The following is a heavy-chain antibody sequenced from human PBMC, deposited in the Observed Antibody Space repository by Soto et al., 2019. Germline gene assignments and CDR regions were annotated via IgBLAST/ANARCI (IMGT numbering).Heavy chain of an antibody. Sequence: EVQLVESGGDLVQPGRSLRLSCAASGFTFDDYAMHWVRQAPGKGLAWVSGISWNSGSIGYADSVKGRFTISRDNAKNSLYLQMNSLRDEDTAFYYCAKETQANLGTGGFDYWGQGSPVTVSS. CDR2: ISWNSGSI. V-gene: IGHV3-9*01. J-gene: IGHJ4*02. D-gene: IGHD7-27*01. CDR1: GFTFDDYA. CDR3: AKETQANLGTGGFDY.